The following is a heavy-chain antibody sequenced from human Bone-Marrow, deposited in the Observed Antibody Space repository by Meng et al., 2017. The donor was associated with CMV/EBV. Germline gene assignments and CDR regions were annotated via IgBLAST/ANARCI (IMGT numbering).Heavy chain of an antibody. CDR3: ARDYGAYFDN. J-gene: IGHJ4*02. CDR1: GGTFSSYA. D-gene: IGHD4/OR15-4a*01. CDR2: IIPIFGTA. V-gene: IGHV1-69*05. Sequence: SVKVSCKASGGTFSSYAISWVRQAPGQGLEWMGGIIPIFGTANYAQKFQGRVTITTDESTSTAYMELSSLRSEDTAIYYCARDYGAYFDNWGQGTLVTVSS.